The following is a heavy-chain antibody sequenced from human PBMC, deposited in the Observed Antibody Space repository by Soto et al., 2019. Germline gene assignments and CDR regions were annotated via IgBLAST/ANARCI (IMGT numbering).Heavy chain of an antibody. Sequence: SETLSLTCTVSDGYISNGDYYWSWIRQPPGKGLEWIGEINHSGSTNYNPSLKSRVTISVDTSKNQFSLKLSSVTAADTAVYYCARVPGSGSNYGMDVWGQGTTVTVSS. CDR3: ARVPGSGSNYGMDV. J-gene: IGHJ6*02. V-gene: IGHV4-34*01. CDR2: INHSGST. CDR1: DGYISNGDYY. D-gene: IGHD3-22*01.